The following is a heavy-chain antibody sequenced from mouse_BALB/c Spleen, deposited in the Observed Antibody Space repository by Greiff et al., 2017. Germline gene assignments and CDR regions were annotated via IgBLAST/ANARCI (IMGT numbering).Heavy chain of an antibody. CDR3: ARRGDYDDY. J-gene: IGHJ2*01. D-gene: IGHD2-4*01. CDR1: GFNIKDYY. Sequence: EEKLVESGAELVRPGALVKLSCKASGFNIKDYYMHWVKQRPEQGLEWIGWIDPENGNTIYDPKFQGKASITADTSSNTAYLQLSSLTSEDTAVYYCARRGDYDDYWGQGTTLTVSS. V-gene: IGHV14-1*02. CDR2: IDPENGNT.